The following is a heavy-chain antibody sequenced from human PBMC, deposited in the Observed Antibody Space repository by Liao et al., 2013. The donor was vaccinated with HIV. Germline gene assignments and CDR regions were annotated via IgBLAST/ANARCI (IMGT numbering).Heavy chain of an antibody. D-gene: IGHD1-26*01. CDR1: GESFSGYY. Sequence: QVQLQQWGAGLLKPSETLSLTCAVYGESFSGYYWSWIRQPPGKGLEWIGEINHSGSTNYNPSLKSRVTISVDTSKNQFSLKLSSVTAADTAVYYCARGVXVGATDFYMDVWGKGTTVTVSS. J-gene: IGHJ6*03. CDR3: ARGVXVGATDFYMDV. CDR2: INHSGST. V-gene: IGHV4-34*01.